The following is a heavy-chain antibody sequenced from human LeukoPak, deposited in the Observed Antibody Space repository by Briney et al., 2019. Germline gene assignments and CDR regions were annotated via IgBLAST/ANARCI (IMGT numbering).Heavy chain of an antibody. D-gene: IGHD3-22*01. CDR2: INPNNGGT. CDR3: ARDERYDSSGYPFDY. V-gene: IGHV1-2*02. J-gene: IGHJ4*02. Sequence: GASVKASCKASGYTFTGYFIHWVRQAPGQGLEWMGWINPNNGGTKYAQKFQDRVTMTRDTSISTAYMELSRLRSDDTAVYYCARDERYDSSGYPFDYWGQGTLVTVSS. CDR1: GYTFTGYF.